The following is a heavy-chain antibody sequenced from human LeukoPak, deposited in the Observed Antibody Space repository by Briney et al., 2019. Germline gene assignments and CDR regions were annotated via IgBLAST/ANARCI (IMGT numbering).Heavy chain of an antibody. J-gene: IGHJ4*02. CDR1: GGSISSSSYY. CDR2: IYYSGST. D-gene: IGHD7-27*01. V-gene: IGHV4-39*07. Sequence: SETLSLTCTVSGGSISSSSYYWGWIRQPPGKGLEWIGSIYYSGSTYYNPSLKSRVTISVDTSKNQFSLKLSSVTAADTAVYYCARSDWGDTQFSGLDYWGQGTLVTVSS. CDR3: ARSDWGDTQFSGLDY.